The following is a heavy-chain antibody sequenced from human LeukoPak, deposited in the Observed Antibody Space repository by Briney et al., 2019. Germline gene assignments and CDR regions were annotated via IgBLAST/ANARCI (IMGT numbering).Heavy chain of an antibody. J-gene: IGHJ5*02. V-gene: IGHV3-48*03. D-gene: IGHD2-2*02. Sequence: GGSLRLSCAPSGYSFSRYETNWVRQAPGKGLQWVSYISSSGNKIYYADSVKGRFTISRDNAKNSLYLHMNSLRAEDTAVYYCVRAQRPQYTTVWGNWFAPWGQGTLVTVSS. CDR2: ISSSGNKI. CDR1: GYSFSRYE. CDR3: VRAQRPQYTTVWGNWFAP.